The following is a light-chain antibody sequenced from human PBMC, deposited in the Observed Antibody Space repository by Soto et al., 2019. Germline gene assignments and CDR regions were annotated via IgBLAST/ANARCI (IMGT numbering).Light chain of an antibody. J-gene: IGKJ1*01. CDR1: QSITSW. V-gene: IGKV1-5*03. CDR3: TQYYRSHWA. Sequence: DIQMTQSPSTLSASVGDRITITCRASQSITSWLAWYQQKPGKAPKLLIYKSSTLERGVSSRFSGTGSGTEFTLTLRYPQPYDNTTYMCTQYYRSHWAFGQGTRVEV. CDR2: KSS.